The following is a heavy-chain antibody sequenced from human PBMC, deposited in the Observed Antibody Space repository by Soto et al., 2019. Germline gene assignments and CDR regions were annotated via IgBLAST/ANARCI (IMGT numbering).Heavy chain of an antibody. CDR1: VFIFSSNV. V-gene: IGHV3-23*01. CDR2: IGGGGST. Sequence: VGSLRLSCAASVFIFSSNVLSCVRHSPGKWLEWVSAIGGGGSTYYAGSVKGRFTISRDNSKNTLYLQMDSLRAEDTAVYYCAKESSSGTTLDYWGQGTLVTVS. D-gene: IGHD6-25*01. J-gene: IGHJ4*02. CDR3: AKESSSGTTLDY.